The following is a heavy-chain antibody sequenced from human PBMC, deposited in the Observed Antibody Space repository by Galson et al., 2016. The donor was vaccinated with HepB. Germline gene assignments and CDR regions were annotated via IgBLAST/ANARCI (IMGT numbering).Heavy chain of an antibody. V-gene: IGHV4-61*01. CDR3: ARGSNLWGAGFAP. Sequence: TLSLTCTVSGDSVSDLKYYWNWIRQSPGQGLEWIGYISSSGSTNYNPSLKSRVTISVDTSKKQFSLNLTSVTSADSALYYCARGSNLWGAGFAPWGQGTLVIVSS. CDR1: GDSVSDLKYY. D-gene: IGHD3-16*01. J-gene: IGHJ5*02. CDR2: ISSSGST.